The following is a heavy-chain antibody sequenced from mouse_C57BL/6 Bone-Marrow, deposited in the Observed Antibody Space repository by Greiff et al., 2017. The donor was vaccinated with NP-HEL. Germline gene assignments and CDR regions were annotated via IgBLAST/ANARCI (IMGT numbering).Heavy chain of an antibody. D-gene: IGHD2-3*01. J-gene: IGHJ3*01. Sequence: VQLQESGAELARPGASVKLSCKASGYTFTSYGLSWVKQRTGPGLEWIGELYPRSGNNYYNEKFKGKATLTADKSASTAYMELRSLTSEDSAVYFCARVWLLRFAYWCQGTLVTVSA. CDR3: ARVWLLRFAY. CDR1: GYTFTSYG. V-gene: IGHV1-81*01. CDR2: LYPRSGNN.